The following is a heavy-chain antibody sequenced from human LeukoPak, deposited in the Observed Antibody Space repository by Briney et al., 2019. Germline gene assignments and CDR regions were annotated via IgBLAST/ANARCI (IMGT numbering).Heavy chain of an antibody. CDR2: IYYSGTT. CDR1: GGSISRGTYS. V-gene: IGHV4-39*01. J-gene: IGHJ3*01. CDR3: GRTPGMVIDSFDV. D-gene: IGHD3-3*01. Sequence: SETLPLTCTVSGGSISRGTYSWGWIRQPPGKGLEWIGTIYYSGTTYYNPSLKSRVTISVDTSKNQFSLKLSSVTAADTAVYYCGRTPGMVIDSFDVWGQGTMVTVFS.